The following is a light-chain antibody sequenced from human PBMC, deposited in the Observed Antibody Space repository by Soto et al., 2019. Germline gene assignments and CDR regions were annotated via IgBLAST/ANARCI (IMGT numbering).Light chain of an antibody. V-gene: IGKV1-33*01. CDR2: DAS. CDR1: EGIYTY. J-gene: IGKJ5*01. Sequence: DLEMTQSPSSLSASVGDRVTITCQASEGIYTYLKWYQQKPGKPPKLLIYDASKLETGVPSRFSGSGSGTDFTFTLSTLQPEDISTYYCQQYDTFGQGTRLEIK. CDR3: QQYDT.